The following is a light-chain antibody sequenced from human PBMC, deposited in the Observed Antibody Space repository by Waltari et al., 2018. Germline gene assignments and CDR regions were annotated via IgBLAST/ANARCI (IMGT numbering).Light chain of an antibody. V-gene: IGLV4-69*01. Sequence: QLVLTQSPSASASLGASVRLTCTLSSGHSSHAIAWHQHQPEKGPRYFMRVNSDGSHSKGDEIPDRFAGSSSGAERYLTISSLQSEDEADYYCQTGGHGTWVFGGGTKLTVL. CDR2: VNSDGSH. J-gene: IGLJ3*02. CDR1: SGHSSHA. CDR3: QTGGHGTWV.